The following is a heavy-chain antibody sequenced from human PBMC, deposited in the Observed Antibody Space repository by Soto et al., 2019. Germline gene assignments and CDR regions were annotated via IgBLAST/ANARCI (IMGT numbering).Heavy chain of an antibody. V-gene: IGHV4-59*12. Sequence: SETLSLTCTVSGGSISGYFWSWMRQPPGKGLEWIGYIYYSGSTNYNPSLKSRVTISVDTSKNQFSLKLNSVTAADTAIYYCAGSDYYDSSGYYYRVDYWGQGTLVTVSS. CDR1: GGSISGYF. D-gene: IGHD3-22*01. J-gene: IGHJ4*02. CDR2: IYYSGST. CDR3: AGSDYYDSSGYYYRVDY.